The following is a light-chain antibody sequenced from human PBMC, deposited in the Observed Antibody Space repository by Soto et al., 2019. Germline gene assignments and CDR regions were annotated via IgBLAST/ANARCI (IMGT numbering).Light chain of an antibody. CDR1: KLIVAC. Sequence: ETQLTHSLGTLSPSLGNKVSITCRPSKLIVACLAWYQHKPGQAPKLLIFDASSLESGVPSRFSGTGSGTEFTLTITSLQPDDFATYYCQQYNTDPYIFGPGTTVEIK. J-gene: IGKJ3*01. CDR2: DAS. V-gene: IGKV1-5*01. CDR3: QQYNTDPYI.